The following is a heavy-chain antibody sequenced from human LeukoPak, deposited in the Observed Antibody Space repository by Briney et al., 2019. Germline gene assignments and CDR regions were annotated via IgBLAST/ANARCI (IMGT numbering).Heavy chain of an antibody. Sequence: GGSLRLSCAASGFTFSSYSMNWVRQAPGKGLEWVSYISSSSSTIYYADSVKGRFTISRDNAKNSLYLQMDSLRAEDTAVYYCARAVAVVVNDAFDIWGQGTMVTVSS. CDR2: ISSSSSTI. J-gene: IGHJ3*02. CDR1: GFTFSSYS. D-gene: IGHD2-21*01. V-gene: IGHV3-48*04. CDR3: ARAVAVVVNDAFDI.